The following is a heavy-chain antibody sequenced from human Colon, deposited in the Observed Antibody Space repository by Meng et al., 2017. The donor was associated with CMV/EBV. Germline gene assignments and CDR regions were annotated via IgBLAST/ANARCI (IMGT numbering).Heavy chain of an antibody. V-gene: IGHV4-61*02. CDR2: IYTTGST. Sequence: QVQLQESGPGLVKPSQTLSLTCTVSGASISSGDYFWSWFRQPAGKGLEWIGRIYTTGSTTYNPSLKSRVTISVDTSKNQFSLKLTPVTAADTAVYYCARDYGDANWFDPWGQGTLVTVSS. CDR3: ARDYGDANWFDP. CDR1: GASISSGDYF. D-gene: IGHD4-17*01. J-gene: IGHJ5*02.